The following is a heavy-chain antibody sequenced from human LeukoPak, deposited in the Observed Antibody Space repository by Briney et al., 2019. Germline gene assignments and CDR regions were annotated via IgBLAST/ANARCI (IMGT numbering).Heavy chain of an antibody. Sequence: GGSLRLSCAASGFTFSSYWMSWVRQAPGKGLEWVANIKQDGSEKYYVDSVKGRFTISRDNAKNSLYLQMNSLRAEDTAVCYCARVDYGDYGWFDPWGQGTLVTVSS. CDR1: GFTFSSYW. CDR2: IKQDGSEK. CDR3: ARVDYGDYGWFDP. V-gene: IGHV3-7*01. J-gene: IGHJ5*02. D-gene: IGHD4-17*01.